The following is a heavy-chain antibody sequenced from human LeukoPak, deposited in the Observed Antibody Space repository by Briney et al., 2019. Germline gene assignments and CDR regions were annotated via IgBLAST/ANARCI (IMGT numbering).Heavy chain of an antibody. V-gene: IGHV1-8*01. CDR1: GYTLTNFD. CDR3: VRIDYSNAFDI. D-gene: IGHD4-11*01. CDR2: MNPKTGNT. J-gene: IGHJ3*02. Sequence: VSVKVSCKASGYTLTNFDINWVRQATGQGLEWMGWMNPKTGNTGSAQKLQGRVTITGNTSISTAYMELSSLRSEDTAVYYCVRIDYSNAFDIWGQGTMVTVSS.